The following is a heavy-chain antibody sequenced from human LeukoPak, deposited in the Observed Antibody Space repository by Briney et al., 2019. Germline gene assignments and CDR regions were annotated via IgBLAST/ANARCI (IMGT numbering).Heavy chain of an antibody. J-gene: IGHJ4*02. CDR3: ARDQSGCGEDFDY. CDR1: GFTFSSYA. Sequence: GRSLRLSCAASGFTFSSYAMHWVSQAPGKGLEWVAFISYDGSNKYYADSVKGRFTISRNNSKDTLYLQMNSLRAEDTAVYYCARDQSGCGEDFDYWGQGTLVTVSS. V-gene: IGHV3-30-3*01. CDR2: ISYDGSNK. D-gene: IGHD6-19*01.